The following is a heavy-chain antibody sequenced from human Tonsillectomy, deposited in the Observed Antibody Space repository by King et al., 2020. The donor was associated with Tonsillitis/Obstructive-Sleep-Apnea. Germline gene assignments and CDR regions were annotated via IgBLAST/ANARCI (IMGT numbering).Heavy chain of an antibody. CDR2: INYSGTT. J-gene: IGHJ4*02. D-gene: IGHD1/OR15-1a*01. CDR1: GGSITSDLHY. Sequence: QLQESGPGLVKPSETLSLTCTVSGGSITSDLHYWGWVRQPPGKGLEWIGSINYSGTTYYNTSLKSRLTISVDTSKKQFSLNLSSVTAADTAVYFCARHSKPKGREHYFDFWGQGTLVTVSS. CDR3: ARHSKPKGREHYFDF. V-gene: IGHV4-39*01.